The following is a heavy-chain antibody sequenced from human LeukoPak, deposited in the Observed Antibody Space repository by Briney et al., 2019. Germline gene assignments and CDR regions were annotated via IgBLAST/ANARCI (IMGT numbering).Heavy chain of an antibody. CDR3: TRGRYQFLGPNDS. CDR2: ITTNGVM. J-gene: IGHJ5*01. CDR1: GFTLSDYG. D-gene: IGHD2-2*01. V-gene: IGHV3-48*02. Sequence: PGGSLRLSCVASGFTLSDYGMSWARQAPGKGLEWISYITTNGVMFYADSVEGRFAISRDNDKNSVCLQMSVLRDDDTAVYYCTRGRYQFLGPNDSWGQGALVTVSS.